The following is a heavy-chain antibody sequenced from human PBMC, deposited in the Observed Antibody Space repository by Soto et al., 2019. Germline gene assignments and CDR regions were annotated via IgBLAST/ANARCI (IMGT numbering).Heavy chain of an antibody. CDR3: ARDRGSGTTDAFDI. CDR2: INPNSGGT. J-gene: IGHJ3*02. CDR1: GYTFTGYY. V-gene: IGHV1-2*04. D-gene: IGHD1-1*01. Sequence: GASVKVSCTASGYTFTGYYMHWVRQAPGQGLEWMGWINPNSGGTNYAQKFQGWVTMTRDTSISTAYMELSRLRSDDTAVYYCARDRGSGTTDAFDIWGQGTMVTVSS.